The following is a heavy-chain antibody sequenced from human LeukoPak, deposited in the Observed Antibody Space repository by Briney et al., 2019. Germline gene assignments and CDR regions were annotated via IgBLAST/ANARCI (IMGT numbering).Heavy chain of an antibody. Sequence: SETLSLTCAVYGGSFRGYYWSWIRQPPGKGLEWIGEINHSGSTNYNPSLESRVTISVDTSKNQFSLKLSSVTAADTAVYYCARGGSSWSYYYFDYWGQGTLVTVSS. J-gene: IGHJ4*02. CDR2: INHSGST. V-gene: IGHV4-34*01. CDR3: ARGGSSWSYYYFDY. D-gene: IGHD6-13*01. CDR1: GGSFRGYY.